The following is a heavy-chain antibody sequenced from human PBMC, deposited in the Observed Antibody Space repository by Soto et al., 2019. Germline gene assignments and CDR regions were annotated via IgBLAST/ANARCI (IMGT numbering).Heavy chain of an antibody. D-gene: IGHD5-12*01. V-gene: IGHV4-59*01. CDR2: IYYSGST. CDR3: ARDWSEREYSGYDSRYYYYMDV. CDR1: GGSISSYY. J-gene: IGHJ6*03. Sequence: SETLSLTCTVSGGSISSYYWSWIRQPPGKGLEWIGYIYYSGSTNYNPSLKSRVTISVDTSKNQFSLKLSSVTAADTAVYYCARDWSEREYSGYDSRYYYYMDVWGKGTTVTVSS.